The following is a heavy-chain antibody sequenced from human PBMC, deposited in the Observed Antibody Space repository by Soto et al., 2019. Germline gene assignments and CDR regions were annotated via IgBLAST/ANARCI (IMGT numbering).Heavy chain of an antibody. D-gene: IGHD1-26*01. J-gene: IGHJ6*02. CDR3: ARGVGATFYYYYGMDV. V-gene: IGHV3-30-3*01. CDR2: ISYDGSNK. Sequence: LRLSCAASGFTFSSYAMHWVRQAPGKGLEWVAVISYDGSNKYYADSVKGRFTISRDNSKNTLYLQMNSLRAEDTAVYYCARGVGATFYYYYGMDVWGQGTTVTVSS. CDR1: GFTFSSYA.